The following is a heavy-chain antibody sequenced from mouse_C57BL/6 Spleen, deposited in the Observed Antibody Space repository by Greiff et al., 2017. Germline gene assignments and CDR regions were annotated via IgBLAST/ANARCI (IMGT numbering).Heavy chain of an antibody. CDR1: GFTFSDYG. CDR2: ISSGSSTI. D-gene: IGHD3-3*01. J-gene: IGHJ3*01. CDR3: ARQGGRGAWFAY. V-gene: IGHV5-17*01. Sequence: EVQLVESGGGLVKPGGSLKLSCAASGFTFSDYGMHWVRQAPEKGLGWVAYISSGSSTIYYADTVKGRFTISRDNAKNTLFLQMTSLRSEDTAMYYCARQGGRGAWFAYWGQGTLVTVSA.